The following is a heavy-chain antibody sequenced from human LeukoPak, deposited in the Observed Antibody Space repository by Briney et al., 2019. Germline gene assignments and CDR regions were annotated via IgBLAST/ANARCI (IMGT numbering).Heavy chain of an antibody. CDR1: GGTFSSYA. Sequence: ASVKVSCKASGGTFSSYAISWVRQAPGQGLEWMGRIIPIFGTANYAQKFQGRVTVTTDESTSRAYMELSSLRSEDTAVYYCARCRDGYNYYFDYWGQGTLVTVSA. V-gene: IGHV1-69*05. D-gene: IGHD5-24*01. CDR2: IIPIFGTA. CDR3: ARCRDGYNYYFDY. J-gene: IGHJ4*02.